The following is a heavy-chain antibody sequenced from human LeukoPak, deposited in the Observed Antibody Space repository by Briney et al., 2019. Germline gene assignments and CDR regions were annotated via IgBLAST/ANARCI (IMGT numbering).Heavy chain of an antibody. V-gene: IGHV3-33*01. CDR1: GFTFSSYG. CDR3: AREGYSGYDTLLADYYYGMDV. CDR2: IWYDGSNK. Sequence: QPGGSLRLSCAASGFTFSSYGMHWVRQAPGKGLERVAVIWYDGSNKYYADSVKGRFTISRDNSKNTLYLQMNSLRAEDTAVYYCAREGYSGYDTLLADYYYGMDVWGQGTTVTVSS. D-gene: IGHD5-12*01. J-gene: IGHJ6*02.